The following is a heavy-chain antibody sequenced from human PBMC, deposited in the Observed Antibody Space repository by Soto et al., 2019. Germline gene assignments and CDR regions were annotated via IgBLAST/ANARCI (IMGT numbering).Heavy chain of an antibody. CDR2: ISAYNGNT. Sequence: ASVKVSCKASGYTFTSYGISWVRQAPGQGLEWMGWISAYNGNTNYAQKLQGRVTMTTDTSTSTAYMELRSLRSDDTAVYYCARDMGYDFWSGQYYYYYGMDVWGQGTTVTVSS. CDR1: GYTFTSYG. V-gene: IGHV1-18*01. D-gene: IGHD3-3*01. J-gene: IGHJ6*02. CDR3: ARDMGYDFWSGQYYYYYGMDV.